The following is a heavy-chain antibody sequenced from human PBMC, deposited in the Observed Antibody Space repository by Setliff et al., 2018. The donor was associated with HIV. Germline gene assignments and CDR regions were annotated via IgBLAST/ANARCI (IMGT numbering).Heavy chain of an antibody. CDR1: GYNFINYG. J-gene: IGHJ4*02. CDR3: ARDGEIGPDF. V-gene: IGHV1-18*01. Sequence: GASVKVSCKASGYNFINYGISWVRQAPGQGLEWMGWISVFNGDTTYAQNLQGRFTMTSDTSTTTAHMELGNLRSDDTAVYYCARDGEIGPDFWGQGTLVTVSS. D-gene: IGHD3-3*01. CDR2: ISVFNGDT.